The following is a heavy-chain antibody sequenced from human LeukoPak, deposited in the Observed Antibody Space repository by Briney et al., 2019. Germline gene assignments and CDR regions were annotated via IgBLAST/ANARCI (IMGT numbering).Heavy chain of an antibody. Sequence: GGSLRLSCAASGFTFSSYAMNWVRQAPGKGLEWVSGISGSGGSTYYADSVKGRFTISRDNSKNTLYLQMNSLRAEDTAVYYCAKAKRPYYYDSSGPPSPWGQGTLVTVSS. V-gene: IGHV3-23*01. J-gene: IGHJ5*02. CDR2: ISGSGGST. CDR1: GFTFSSYA. D-gene: IGHD3-22*01. CDR3: AKAKRPYYYDSSGPPSP.